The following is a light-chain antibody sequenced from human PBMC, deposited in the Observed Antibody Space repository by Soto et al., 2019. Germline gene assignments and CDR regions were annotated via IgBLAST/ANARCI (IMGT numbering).Light chain of an antibody. J-gene: IGLJ2*01. CDR2: DVS. V-gene: IGLV2-14*03. CDR1: SSDVGGYNY. Sequence: QSALTQPASVSGSPGQSITISCTGTSSDVGGYNYVSWYQQHPGRAPQLMIYDVSNRPSGVSNRFSGSRSGNTASLTISGXXXXXXXDYYCSSYATSTTVLFGGGTKLTV. CDR3: SSYATSTTVL.